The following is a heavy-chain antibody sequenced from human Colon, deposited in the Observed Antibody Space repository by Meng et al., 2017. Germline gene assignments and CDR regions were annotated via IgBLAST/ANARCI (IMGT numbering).Heavy chain of an antibody. CDR2: FHPSGST. CDR1: GRSLSDYY. V-gene: IGHV4-34*01. Sequence: GLPPQWGAGLVNPSNPLALTSTVYGRSLSDYYLRWTRQPPGKGLEWVGEFHPSGSTYYSPSLQSRVTITLDTSKNQFSLTLSSMTAADTAVYYCARGVDWAKSGNFWGQGTLVTVSS. CDR3: ARGVDWAKSGNF. D-gene: IGHD3-9*01. J-gene: IGHJ4*02.